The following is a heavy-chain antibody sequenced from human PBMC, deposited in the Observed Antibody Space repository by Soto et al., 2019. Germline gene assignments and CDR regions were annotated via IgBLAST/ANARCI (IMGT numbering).Heavy chain of an antibody. D-gene: IGHD2-15*01. CDR3: ASWLKGPDIGNYYYGMDV. Sequence: SVKVSCKASGGAFSDYAFSWVRQAPGQGHEWLGGIMPIFRAPDYTQKFQGRVTIIADEFTRIAYMEMNILRSEDTAVYYCASWLKGPDIGNYYYGMDVWGQGTTVTVS. J-gene: IGHJ6*02. V-gene: IGHV1-69*13. CDR1: GGAFSDYA. CDR2: IMPIFRAP.